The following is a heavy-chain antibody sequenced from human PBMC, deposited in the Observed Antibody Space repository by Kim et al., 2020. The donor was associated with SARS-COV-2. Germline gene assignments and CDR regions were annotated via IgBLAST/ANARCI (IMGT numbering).Heavy chain of an antibody. CDR3: ARVGSGKWFGELLHIDY. CDR2: IYYSGST. CDR1: GGSISSGGYY. D-gene: IGHD3-10*01. J-gene: IGHJ4*02. V-gene: IGHV4-31*03. Sequence: SETLSLTCTVSGGSISSGGYYWSWIRQHPGKGLEWIGYIYYSGSTYYNPSLKSRVTISVDTSKNQFSLKLSSVTAADTAVYYCARVGSGKWFGELLHIDYWGQGTLVTASS.